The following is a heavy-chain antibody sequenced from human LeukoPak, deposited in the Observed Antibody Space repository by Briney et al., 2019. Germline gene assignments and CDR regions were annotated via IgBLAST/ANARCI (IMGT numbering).Heavy chain of an antibody. D-gene: IGHD5-12*01. CDR3: ARGKGYSGYDYNY. V-gene: IGHV3-21*01. CDR1: GFTFSSYS. Sequence: GGSLRLSCAASGFTFSSYSMNWVRQAPGKGLEWVSSISSSSSYIYYADSVKGRFTISRDNAKNSLYLQMNSLRAEDTAVYYCARGKGYSGYDYNYWGQGTLVTASS. J-gene: IGHJ4*02. CDR2: ISSSSSYI.